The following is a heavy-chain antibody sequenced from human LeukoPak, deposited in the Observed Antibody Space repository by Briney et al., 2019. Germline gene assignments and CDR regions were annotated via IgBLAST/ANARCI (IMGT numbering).Heavy chain of an antibody. V-gene: IGHV3-30*04. D-gene: IGHD3-9*01. CDR2: ISYDGSNE. CDR3: ARGDILTGFNWFDP. J-gene: IGHJ5*02. Sequence: GRSLRLSCAASGFTFSSYVMHWVRQAPDKGLEWVAIISYDGSNEYYADSVKGRFTISRDNSKNTLYLQMNSLRAADTAVYYCARGDILTGFNWFDPWGQGTLVTVSS. CDR1: GFTFSSYV.